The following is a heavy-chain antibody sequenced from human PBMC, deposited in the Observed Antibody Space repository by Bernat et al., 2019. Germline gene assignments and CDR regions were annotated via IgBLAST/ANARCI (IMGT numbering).Heavy chain of an antibody. J-gene: IGHJ4*02. CDR1: GFTFSSYS. V-gene: IGHV3-21*02. D-gene: IGHD4-17*01. CDR3: AKDQSLFRQDYGSQTFDY. CDR2: ISTSSSYI. Sequence: EVQLVESGGGLVKPGGSLRLSCAASGFTFSSYSMNWVRQAPGKGLEWVSSISTSSSYIYYADSVKGRFTISRDNAKNTLYLQMNSLRAEDTAVYYCAKDQSLFRQDYGSQTFDYWGQGTLVTVSS.